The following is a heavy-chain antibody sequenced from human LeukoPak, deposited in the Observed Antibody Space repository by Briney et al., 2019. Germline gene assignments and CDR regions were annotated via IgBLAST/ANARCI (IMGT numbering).Heavy chain of an antibody. CDR2: IKPDGSEK. CDR3: TRETFDI. V-gene: IGHV3-7*01. J-gene: IGHJ3*02. Sequence: GGSLRLSCAASGFTFSSYEMNWVRQAPGKGLEWVANIKPDGSEKYYVDSVKGRFTISRDNAKNSLYLQMNSLRADDTAVYYCTRETFDIWGQGTMVTVSS. CDR1: GFTFSSYE.